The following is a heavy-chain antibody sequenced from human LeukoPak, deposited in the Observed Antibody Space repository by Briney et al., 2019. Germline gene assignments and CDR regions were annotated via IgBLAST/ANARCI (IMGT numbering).Heavy chain of an antibody. J-gene: IGHJ4*02. D-gene: IGHD3-3*01. Sequence: SQTLSLTCTVSGGSISSGGYYWSWIRQPPGKGLEWIGYIYYSGSTNYNPSLKSRVTISVDTSKNQFSLKLSSVTAADTAVYYCARGLYDFWSGYYTGRFDYWGQGTLVTVSS. V-gene: IGHV4-61*08. CDR2: IYYSGST. CDR3: ARGLYDFWSGYYTGRFDY. CDR1: GGSISSGGYY.